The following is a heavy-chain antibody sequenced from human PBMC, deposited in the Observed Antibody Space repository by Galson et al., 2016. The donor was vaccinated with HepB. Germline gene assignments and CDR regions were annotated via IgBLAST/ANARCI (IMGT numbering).Heavy chain of an antibody. CDR3: ARHGFGSGYSYSFDY. D-gene: IGHD5-18*01. CDR1: NGSISSPSYY. CDR2: IYYSGST. J-gene: IGHJ4*02. Sequence: SETLSLTCTVSNGSISSPSYYWGWIRQSPGKGLEWIGSIYYSGSTYYSPSLKSRGTISVDTSKNHFSLKLTSVTAADTAVYYCARHGFGSGYSYSFDYWGQGTLVTVSS. V-gene: IGHV4-39*01.